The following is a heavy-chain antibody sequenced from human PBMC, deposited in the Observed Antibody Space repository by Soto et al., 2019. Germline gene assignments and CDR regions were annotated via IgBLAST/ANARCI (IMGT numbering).Heavy chain of an antibody. V-gene: IGHV4-34*01. D-gene: IGHD3-10*01. CDR2: INHSGST. CDR3: ARVSGIYYYGMDV. CDR1: GGSFSGYY. J-gene: IGHJ6*02. Sequence: QVQLQQWGAGLLKPSETLSLTCAVYGGSFSGYYWSWIRQPPGKGLEWIGEINHSGSTNYNPSLRSRVTISVDTPKNQFALQLSSVTAADTAVYYCARVSGIYYYGMDVWGQGTTVTVSS.